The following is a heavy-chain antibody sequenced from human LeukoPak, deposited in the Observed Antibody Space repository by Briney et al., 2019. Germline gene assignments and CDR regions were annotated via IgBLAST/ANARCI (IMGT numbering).Heavy chain of an antibody. CDR2: IYYSGST. Sequence: SETLSLTCTVSGDSISSYYWSWIRQSAGKGLEWIGYIYYSGSTNYNPSLKSRVTISVDTSKNQFSLKLSSVTAADTAVYYCARSVDGYNYGYFDYWGQGTLVTVSS. D-gene: IGHD5-24*01. V-gene: IGHV4-59*01. CDR3: ARSVDGYNYGYFDY. J-gene: IGHJ4*02. CDR1: GDSISSYY.